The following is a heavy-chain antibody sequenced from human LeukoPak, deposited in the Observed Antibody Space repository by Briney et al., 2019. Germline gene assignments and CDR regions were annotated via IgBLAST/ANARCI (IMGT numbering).Heavy chain of an antibody. CDR1: GGSITTTNW. CDR2: VHLSGST. Sequence: SETLSLTCAVSGGSITTTNWWSWVRQPPGKGLEWIGEVHLSGSTNYNPSLESRVSMSIDKSKNHLSLQVTSVTAADTAIYYCTRESGAFSPFGFWGQGTLLTVSS. V-gene: IGHV4-4*02. J-gene: IGHJ4*02. CDR3: TRESGAFSPFGF. D-gene: IGHD1-26*01.